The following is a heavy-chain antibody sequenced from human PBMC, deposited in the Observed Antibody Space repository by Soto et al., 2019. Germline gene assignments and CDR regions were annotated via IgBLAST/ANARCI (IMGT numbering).Heavy chain of an antibody. CDR2: IYYSGST. V-gene: IGHV4-31*03. D-gene: IGHD3-22*01. J-gene: IGHJ4*02. CDR1: GGSISSGDYY. CDR3: AREGEGDYDGSGYYYHYFDY. Sequence: QVQLQESGPGLVKPSQTLSLTCSVSGGSISSGDYYWNWIRQHPGKGLEWIGYIYYSGSTYYNPSLKSRVTISVDTSKNQFSLKLSSVTAADTAVYYCAREGEGDYDGSGYYYHYFDYWGQGTLVTVSS.